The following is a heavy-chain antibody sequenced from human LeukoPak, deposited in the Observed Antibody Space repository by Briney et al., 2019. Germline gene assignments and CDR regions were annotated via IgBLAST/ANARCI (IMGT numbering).Heavy chain of an antibody. CDR3: ARGAAAGRGLWFDP. J-gene: IGHJ5*02. Sequence: SETLSLTCIVSGDSVTNHYWSLIRQPPGKGLEWIGYIYYSGSINYNPSLKSRVTISVDTSRNQFSLKLSSVTAADTAVYYCARGAAAGRGLWFDPWGQGTLVTVSS. D-gene: IGHD6-13*01. CDR1: GDSVTNHY. V-gene: IGHV4-59*08. CDR2: IYYSGSI.